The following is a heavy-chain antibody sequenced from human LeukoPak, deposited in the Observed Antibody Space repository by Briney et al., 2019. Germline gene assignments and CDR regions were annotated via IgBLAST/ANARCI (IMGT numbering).Heavy chain of an antibody. D-gene: IGHD6-13*01. CDR1: GFTFSSYG. CDR2: IWYDGSNK. J-gene: IGHJ4*02. V-gene: IGHV3-33*06. CDR3: AKSSAGGIGVDY. Sequence: GRSLRLSCAASGFTFSSYGMHWVRQAPGKGLEWAAVIWYDGSNKYYADFVKGRFTISRDNPKNTLYLQMNSLRAEDTAVYYCAKSSAGGIGVDYWGQGTLVTVSS.